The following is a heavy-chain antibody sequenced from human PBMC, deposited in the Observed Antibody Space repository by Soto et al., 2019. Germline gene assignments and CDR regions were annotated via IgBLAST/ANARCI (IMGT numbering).Heavy chain of an antibody. CDR2: IIPILGIA. CDR3: AREAPHYDSSGYHDY. J-gene: IGHJ4*02. Sequence: QVQLVQSGAEVKKPGSSVKVSCKASGGTFSSYTISWVRQAPGQGLEWMGRIIPILGIANYEQKFQGRVTITADKSTSTAHMDVSSLRSEDTAVYYCAREAPHYDSSGYHDYWGQGTLVPVSS. D-gene: IGHD3-22*01. V-gene: IGHV1-69*08. CDR1: GGTFSSYT.